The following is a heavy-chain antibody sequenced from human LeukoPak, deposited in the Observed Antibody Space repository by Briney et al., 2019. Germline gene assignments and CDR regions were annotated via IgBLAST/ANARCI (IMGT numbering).Heavy chain of an antibody. Sequence: SVKVSCTASGGTFSSYAISWVRQAPGQGLEWMGGIIPIFGTANYAQKFQGRVTITADESTSTAYMELSSLRSEDTAVYYCASPTVTTNYYGMDVWGQGTTVTVSS. J-gene: IGHJ6*02. D-gene: IGHD4-17*01. V-gene: IGHV1-69*13. CDR1: GGTFSSYA. CDR2: IIPIFGTA. CDR3: ASPTVTTNYYGMDV.